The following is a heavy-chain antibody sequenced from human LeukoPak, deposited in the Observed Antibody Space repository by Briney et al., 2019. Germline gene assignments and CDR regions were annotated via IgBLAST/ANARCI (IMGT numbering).Heavy chain of an antibody. CDR2: ISGSGGST. CDR3: ARDPRMIVVGGQGDD. D-gene: IGHD3-22*01. CDR1: GLTFSNAW. V-gene: IGHV3-23*01. J-gene: IGHJ4*02. Sequence: GGSLRLSCAASGLTFSNAWMSWVRQAPGKGLEWVSGISGSGGSTYYADSVKGRFTISRDNSKNTLYLQMNSLRAEDTAVYYCARDPRMIVVGGQGDDWGQGTLVTVSS.